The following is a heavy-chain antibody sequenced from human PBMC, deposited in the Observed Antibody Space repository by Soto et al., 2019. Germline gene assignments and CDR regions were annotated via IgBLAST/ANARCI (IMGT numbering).Heavy chain of an antibody. CDR1: GFTFSSYG. V-gene: IGHV3-30*18. J-gene: IGHJ6*02. CDR2: ISYDGSNK. Sequence: PGGSLRLSCAASGFTFSSYGMHWVRQAPGKGLEWVAVISYDGSNKYYADPVKGRFTISRDNSKNTLYLQMNSLRAEDTAVYYCAKAFLYCSGGSCYKGSGYYYGMDVWGQGTTVTVSS. CDR3: AKAFLYCSGGSCYKGSGYYYGMDV. D-gene: IGHD2-15*01.